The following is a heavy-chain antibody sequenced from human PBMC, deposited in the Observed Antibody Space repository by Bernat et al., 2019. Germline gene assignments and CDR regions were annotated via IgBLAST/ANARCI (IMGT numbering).Heavy chain of an antibody. CDR2: ISSSSSYT. Sequence: QVQLVESGGGLVKPGGSLRLSCAASGFTFSDYYMSWIRQAPGKGLDWASYISSSSSYTNYADSVKGRFTISRDNAKNSLYRQMNSLRAEDTAVYYCARGTSTSAPYMDVWGKGTTVTVSS. CDR1: GFTFSDYY. V-gene: IGHV3-11*05. J-gene: IGHJ6*03. CDR3: ARGTSTSAPYMDV.